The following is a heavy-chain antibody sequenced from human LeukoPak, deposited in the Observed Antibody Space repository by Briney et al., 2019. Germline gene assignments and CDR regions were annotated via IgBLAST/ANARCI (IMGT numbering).Heavy chain of an antibody. CDR3: ATNIYYYDSSGYFDY. D-gene: IGHD3-22*01. CDR1: GYTFTDYY. V-gene: IGHV1-69-2*01. CDR2: VDPEDGET. Sequence: ASVKISCKVSGYTFTDYYMHWVQQAPGKGLEWMGLVDPEDGETLYAENFQGRGTITADTSTDTAYMELSSLRSEDTAVYYCATNIYYYDSSGYFDYWGQGTLVTVSS. J-gene: IGHJ4*02.